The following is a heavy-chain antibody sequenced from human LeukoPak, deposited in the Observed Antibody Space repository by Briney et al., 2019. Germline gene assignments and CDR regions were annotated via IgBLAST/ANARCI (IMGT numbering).Heavy chain of an antibody. CDR1: GDSISTSNSY. V-gene: IGHV4-39*07. Sequence: SETLSLTCTVSGDSISTSNSYWGWIRQPPGKGLEWIGSIYYSGSTYYNPSLKSRVTISVDTSKNQFSLKLSSVTAADTAVYYCSSYSSSFDYWGQGTLVTVSS. J-gene: IGHJ4*02. CDR3: SSYSSSFDY. D-gene: IGHD6-13*01. CDR2: IYYSGST.